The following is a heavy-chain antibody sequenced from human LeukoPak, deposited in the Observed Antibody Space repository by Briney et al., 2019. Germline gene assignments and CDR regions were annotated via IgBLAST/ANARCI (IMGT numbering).Heavy chain of an antibody. J-gene: IGHJ4*02. Sequence: PGGSLRLSCAASGFTFSSYSMNGVRQAPGKGLEWVSSISSSSSYIYYADSVKGRFTISRDNAKNSLYLQMNSLRAEDTAVYYCARDRNPESIAVAGKDYWGQGTLVTVSS. CDR3: ARDRNPESIAVAGKDY. CDR1: GFTFSSYS. CDR2: ISSSSSYI. D-gene: IGHD6-19*01. V-gene: IGHV3-21*01.